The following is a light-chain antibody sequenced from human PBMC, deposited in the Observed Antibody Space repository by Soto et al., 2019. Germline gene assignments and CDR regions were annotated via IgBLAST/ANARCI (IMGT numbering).Light chain of an antibody. J-gene: IGKJ2*01. Sequence: EIVLTQSPGTLSLSPGERATLSCRASQSDSSNYIAWYQQNPGQAPRLLIYGASTRATGIPDRFSGSGSGTDFTLTISRLEPEDFAVYFCQQYGRSPPFAFGQGTKVEIK. CDR2: GAS. CDR3: QQYGRSPPFA. CDR1: QSDSSNY. V-gene: IGKV3-20*01.